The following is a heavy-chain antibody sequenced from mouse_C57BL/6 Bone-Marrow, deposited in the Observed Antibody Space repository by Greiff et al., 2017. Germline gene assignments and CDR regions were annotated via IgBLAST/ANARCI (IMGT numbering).Heavy chain of an antibody. CDR2: IYPRDGST. CDR3: ARRSLCGGYYWFFDY. CDR1: GYTFTDPT. V-gene: IGHV1-78*01. J-gene: IGHJ2*01. Sequence: QVQLKESGAELARPGASVKISCKVSGYTFTDPTIHWMKQRPEQGLEWIGYIYPRDGSTKYNEKFKGKATLTADKSSSTAYMQLNSLTSEVSAVYFCARRSLCGGYYWFFDYWGQGTTLTVSS. D-gene: IGHD2-3*01.